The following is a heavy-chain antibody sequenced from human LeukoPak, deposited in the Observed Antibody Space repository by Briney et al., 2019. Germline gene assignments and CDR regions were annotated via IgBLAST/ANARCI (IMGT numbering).Heavy chain of an antibody. CDR3: ARLLKSGYLNYFDY. V-gene: IGHV4-39*01. Sequence: SGTLSLTCTVSGGSISSSSYYWGWIRQPPGKGLEWIGSIYYSGSTYYNPSLKSRVTISVDTSKNQFSLKLSSVTAADTAVYYCARLLKSGYLNYFDYWGQGTLVTVSS. D-gene: IGHD3-3*01. CDR1: GGSISSSSYY. J-gene: IGHJ4*02. CDR2: IYYSGST.